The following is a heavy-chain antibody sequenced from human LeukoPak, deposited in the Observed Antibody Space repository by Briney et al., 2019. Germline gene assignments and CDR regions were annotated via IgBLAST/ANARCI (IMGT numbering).Heavy chain of an antibody. D-gene: IGHD3-22*01. CDR1: GFTFSSYW. Sequence: PGGSLRLSCVGSGFTFSSYWMNWVRQAPGKGLEWVASIKEDGSDIYYVDSVKGRFTISRDNAKNSLYLQMKSLRGEDTAVYYCVRVVRTYSSDQVFGIXGQGTLVTVSS. V-gene: IGHV3-7*01. J-gene: IGHJ4*02. CDR3: VRVVRTYSSDQVFGI. CDR2: IKEDGSDI.